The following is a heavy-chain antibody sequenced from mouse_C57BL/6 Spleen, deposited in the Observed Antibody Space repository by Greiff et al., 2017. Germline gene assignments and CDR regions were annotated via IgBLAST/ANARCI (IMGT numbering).Heavy chain of an antibody. D-gene: IGHD2-5*01. V-gene: IGHV14-4*01. CDR1: GFNIKDDY. Sequence: EVQLQQSGAELVRPGASVKLSCTASGFNIKDDYMHWVKQRPEQGLEWIGWIDPENGDTEYASKFQGKATITADTSSNTAYLQLSSLTSEDTAVYYCTKSNCRGSIYDWGQGTSVTVS. CDR3: TKSNCRGSIYD. CDR2: IDPENGDT. J-gene: IGHJ4*01.